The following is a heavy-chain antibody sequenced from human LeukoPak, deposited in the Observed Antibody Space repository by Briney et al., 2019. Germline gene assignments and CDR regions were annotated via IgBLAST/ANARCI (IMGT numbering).Heavy chain of an antibody. CDR1: GGSFSGYY. V-gene: IGHV4-34*01. Sequence: SETLSLTCAVYGGSFSGYYWSWIRQPPGKGLEWIGEINHSGSTNYNPSLKSRITISVDTSKNQFSLKLSSVTAADTAVYYCARGSWFDPWGQGTLVTVSS. J-gene: IGHJ5*02. CDR2: INHSGST. CDR3: ARGSWFDP.